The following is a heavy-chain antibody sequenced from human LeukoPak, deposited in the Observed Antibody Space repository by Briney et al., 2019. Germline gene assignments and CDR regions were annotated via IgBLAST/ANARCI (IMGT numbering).Heavy chain of an antibody. Sequence: GESLKISRKGSGYSFTSFWIGWVRQMPGKGLEWMGIIYPGDSDTRYSPSFQGQVTISADKSINTAYLQWSSLKASDTAMYYCATYSSGMAYDYFDYWGQGTLVTVSS. J-gene: IGHJ4*02. CDR2: IYPGDSDT. CDR1: GYSFTSFW. CDR3: ATYSSGMAYDYFDY. V-gene: IGHV5-51*01. D-gene: IGHD3-10*01.